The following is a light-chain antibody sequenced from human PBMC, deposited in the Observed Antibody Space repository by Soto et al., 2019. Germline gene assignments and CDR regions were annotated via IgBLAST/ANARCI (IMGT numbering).Light chain of an antibody. CDR2: AAS. Sequence: DIHLTQSPSFLSASVGDRVTITCRASQGISTYLAWYQQEPGKAPNLLIYAASTLQSGVPSRFTGSGSGTEFTLTISSLQPEDFAIYYCQQLSSYPRTFGPGTKVDVK. CDR3: QQLSSYPRT. CDR1: QGISTY. V-gene: IGKV1-9*01. J-gene: IGKJ3*01.